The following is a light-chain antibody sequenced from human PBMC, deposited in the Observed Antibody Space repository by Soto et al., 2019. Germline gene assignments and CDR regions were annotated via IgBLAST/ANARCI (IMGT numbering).Light chain of an antibody. Sequence: QPVLTQSPSASASLGASVKLTCTLSSGHSTYAIAWHQQQPEKGPRYLMKLSSDGSHSKGDGIPDRFSGSSSGAERYLTISSFQSEDEADYYCQTWGTGIVVFGGGTKLTVL. V-gene: IGLV4-69*01. CDR3: QTWGTGIVV. CDR2: LSSDGSH. J-gene: IGLJ2*01. CDR1: SGHSTYA.